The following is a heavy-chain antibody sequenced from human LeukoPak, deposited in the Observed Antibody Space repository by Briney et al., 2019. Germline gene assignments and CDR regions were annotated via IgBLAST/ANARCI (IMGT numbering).Heavy chain of an antibody. CDR3: ARDRTRTGYSSGWYHDY. D-gene: IGHD6-19*01. Sequence: ATVKVSCKASGYTFTGYYMHWVRQAPGQGLEWMGWINPNSGGTNYAQKFQGRVTMTRDTSISTAYMELSRLRSDDTAVYYCARDRTRTGYSSGWYHDYWGQGTLVTVSS. CDR2: INPNSGGT. J-gene: IGHJ4*02. CDR1: GYTFTGYY. V-gene: IGHV1-2*02.